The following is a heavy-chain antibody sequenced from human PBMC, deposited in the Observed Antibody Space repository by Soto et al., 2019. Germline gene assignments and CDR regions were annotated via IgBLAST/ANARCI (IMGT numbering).Heavy chain of an antibody. J-gene: IGHJ4*02. CDR1: GYTFTSYG. D-gene: IGHD6-13*01. Sequence: ASVKVSCKASGYTFTSYGISWVRQAPGQGLEWMGWISAYNGNTNYAQKLQGRVTMTTDTSTSTAYMELRSLRSDDTAVYYCARDITSIAAGGTDVDYWGAGTLVTVSS. CDR3: ARDITSIAAGGTDVDY. V-gene: IGHV1-18*01. CDR2: ISAYNGNT.